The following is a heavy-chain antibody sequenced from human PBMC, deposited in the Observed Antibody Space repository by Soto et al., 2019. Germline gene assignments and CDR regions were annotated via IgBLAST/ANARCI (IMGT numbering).Heavy chain of an antibody. CDR2: IYYSGST. Sequence: SETLSLTCTVSGGSISSGGYYWSWIRQHPGKGLEWIGYIYYSGSTYYNPSLKSRVTISVDTSKNQFSLKLSSVTAADTAVYYCARLYCSGGSCLNNWFDPWGQGTLVTVSS. CDR3: ARLYCSGGSCLNNWFDP. CDR1: GGSISSGGYY. V-gene: IGHV4-31*03. J-gene: IGHJ5*02. D-gene: IGHD2-15*01.